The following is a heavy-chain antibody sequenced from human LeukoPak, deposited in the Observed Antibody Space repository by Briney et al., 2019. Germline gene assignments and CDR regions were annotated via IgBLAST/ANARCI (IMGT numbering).Heavy chain of an antibody. J-gene: IGHJ4*02. V-gene: IGHV3-33*01. Sequence: GGSLRLSCAASGFSSSSYGMHSVRQAPGKGLEWVAVIWYDGSKKYYLDSVKGRFTISRDNSQNMLYLQMNSLRVEDTGLYYCARDRSLAVTGPLDYWLQGTLVTVSS. CDR2: IWYDGSKK. D-gene: IGHD6-6*01. CDR3: ARDRSLAVTGPLDY. CDR1: GFSSSSYG.